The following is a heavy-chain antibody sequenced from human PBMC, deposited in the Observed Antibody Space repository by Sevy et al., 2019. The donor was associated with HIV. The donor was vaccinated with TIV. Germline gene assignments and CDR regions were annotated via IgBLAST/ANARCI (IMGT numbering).Heavy chain of an antibody. CDR3: ARELCSGTTCYLNWFDT. Sequence: ASVKVSCKASGGTFGSYAISWVRQAPGQGLEWMGRVTPIFGTPNYAQKFQGGVTITAHESTSTAYMELGSLRSEDTAIYYCARELCSGTTCYLNWFDTWGQGTLVTVSS. CDR1: GGTFGSYA. V-gene: IGHV1-69*13. D-gene: IGHD2-15*01. CDR2: VTPIFGTP. J-gene: IGHJ5*02.